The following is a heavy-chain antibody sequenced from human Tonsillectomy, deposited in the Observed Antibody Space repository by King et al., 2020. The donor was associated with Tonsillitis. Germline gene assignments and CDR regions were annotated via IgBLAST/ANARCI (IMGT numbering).Heavy chain of an antibody. J-gene: IGHJ4*02. CDR1: GFTFGDYA. CDR2: IRSKAYGGTT. CDR3: TRDPNYDGSGRNGFFDY. Sequence: VQLVESGGGLVKPGRSLRLSCTASGFTFGDYAMSWFRQAPGKGLEWVGFIRSKAYGGTTEYAASVKGRFTISRDDSKSIAYLQMNSLKTEDTAVYYCTRDPNYDGSGRNGFFDYWGQGTLVTVSS. D-gene: IGHD3-10*01. V-gene: IGHV3-49*05.